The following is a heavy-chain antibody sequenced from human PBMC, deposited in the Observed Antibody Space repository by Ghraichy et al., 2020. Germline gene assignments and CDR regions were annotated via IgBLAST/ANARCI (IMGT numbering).Heavy chain of an antibody. D-gene: IGHD6-13*01. Sequence: GESLNISCTASGFIFSSYGMHWVRLAPGKGLEWVAVMWFDGSNQNYGDSVKGRFTISRDNPKNTLYLQMNSLRAEDTAVYYCARDSASSWRSYNGLDVWGQGTTVTVSS. CDR3: ARDSASSWRSYNGLDV. CDR1: GFIFSSYG. CDR2: MWFDGSNQ. V-gene: IGHV3-33*08. J-gene: IGHJ6*02.